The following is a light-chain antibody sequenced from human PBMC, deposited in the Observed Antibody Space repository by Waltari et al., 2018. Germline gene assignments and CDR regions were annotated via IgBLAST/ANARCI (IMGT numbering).Light chain of an antibody. CDR3: QQYNNWPLT. V-gene: IGKV3D-15*01. J-gene: IGKJ4*01. CDR1: RSVSFK. Sequence: EILLTQSPATLSVSPGEGATLSCRASRSVSFKLAWYQQKPGQAPTLLIYGASTRATGVPARFSGGGYGTEFTLTITRMQSEDFSVYYCQQYNNWPLTFGGGPKVEIK. CDR2: GAS.